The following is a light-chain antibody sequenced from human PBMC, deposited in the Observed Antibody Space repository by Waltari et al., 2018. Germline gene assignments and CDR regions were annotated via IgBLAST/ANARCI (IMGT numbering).Light chain of an antibody. J-gene: IGKJ4*01. CDR1: QDILYNSNNKNY. Sequence: DIVITQSPGSLFVSLCETPPIHCKSGQDILYNSNNKNYLAWYQHKPGQSPKLLFYWASTRASGVPDRFSGSGSGTDFTLTISRVQAEDVAIYYCQQYYKTPSFGGGTKVE. CDR3: QQYYKTPS. CDR2: WAS. V-gene: IGKV4-1*01.